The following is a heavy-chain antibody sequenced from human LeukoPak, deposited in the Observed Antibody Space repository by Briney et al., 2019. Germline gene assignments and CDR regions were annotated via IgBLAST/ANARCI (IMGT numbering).Heavy chain of an antibody. Sequence: ASVKVSCKASGYTFTSYGISWVRQAPGQGLEWMGWISAYNGNTNYAQKLQGRVTMTTDTSTGAAYMELRSLRSDDTAVYYCASSLGIAAAGGLFDYWGQGTLVTVSS. CDR1: GYTFTSYG. CDR3: ASSLGIAAAGGLFDY. J-gene: IGHJ4*02. CDR2: ISAYNGNT. D-gene: IGHD6-13*01. V-gene: IGHV1-18*01.